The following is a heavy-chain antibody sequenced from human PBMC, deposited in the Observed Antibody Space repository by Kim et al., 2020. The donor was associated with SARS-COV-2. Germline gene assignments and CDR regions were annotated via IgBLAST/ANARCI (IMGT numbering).Heavy chain of an antibody. CDR3: ARGDSGYDRGDYYFDY. V-gene: IGHV4-59*13. CDR2: IFYIGIT. CDR1: GGSISSYD. D-gene: IGHD5-12*01. Sequence: SETLSLTCTVSGGSISSYDWSWIRQPPGKGLEWSGSIFYIGITNYNPSLTSRVTISVDTSKNQFSLKLSSVTAADTAVYYCARGDSGYDRGDYYFDYWGQGTLVTVSS. J-gene: IGHJ4*02.